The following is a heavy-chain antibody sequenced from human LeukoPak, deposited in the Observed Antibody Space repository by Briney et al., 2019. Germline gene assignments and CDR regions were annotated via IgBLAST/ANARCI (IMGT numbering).Heavy chain of an antibody. CDR2: FDPEAGEI. V-gene: IGHV1-24*01. D-gene: IGHD3-22*01. Sequence: ASVKVSCKVSGYTLIEVFMHWVRQAPGKGLEWMGGFDPEAGEIIYAQKFQGRVTMTEDTSTDTAYMELSSLRSEDTAVYYCARGHYDSSALMWGYFDYWGQGTLVTVSS. J-gene: IGHJ4*02. CDR3: ARGHYDSSALMWGYFDY. CDR1: GYTLIEVF.